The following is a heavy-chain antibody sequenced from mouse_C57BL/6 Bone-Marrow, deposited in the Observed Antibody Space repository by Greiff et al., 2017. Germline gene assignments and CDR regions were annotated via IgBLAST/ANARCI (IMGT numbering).Heavy chain of an antibody. CDR1: GYTFTSYW. V-gene: IGHV1-55*01. Sequence: QVQLKQPGAELVKPGASVKMSCKASGYTFTSYWITWVKQRPGQGLEWIGDIYPGSGSTNYNEKFKSKATLTVDTSSSPAYMQLSSLTSEDSAVYFWARSLPNYFADWGQGTTLTVSS. D-gene: IGHD6-2*01. J-gene: IGHJ2*01. CDR3: ARSLPNYFAD. CDR2: IYPGSGST.